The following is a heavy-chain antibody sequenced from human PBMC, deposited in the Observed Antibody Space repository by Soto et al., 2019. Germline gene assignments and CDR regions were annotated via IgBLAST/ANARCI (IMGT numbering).Heavy chain of an antibody. J-gene: IGHJ4*02. CDR3: AKDLRGPAAGTWYFDY. CDR2: ITSSGGSP. D-gene: IGHD6-13*01. CDR1: GFTFSGSS. Sequence: EVQLLESGGGLVQPGGSLRLSCAASGFTFSGSSMGWVRQAPGKGLEWVSAITSSGGSPYYADSVKGRFTISRDNSRNTLYLQKNSLRAEHPAVYYWAKDLRGPAAGTWYFDYWGQGTLVNDSS. V-gene: IGHV3-23*01.